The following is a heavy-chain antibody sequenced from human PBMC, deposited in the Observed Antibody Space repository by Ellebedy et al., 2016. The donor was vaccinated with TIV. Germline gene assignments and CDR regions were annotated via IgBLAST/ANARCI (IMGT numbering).Heavy chain of an antibody. J-gene: IGHJ4*02. V-gene: IGHV3-11*06. CDR1: GLSFTDAW. D-gene: IGHD3-3*01. Sequence: PGGSLRLSCGVSGLSFTDAWMNWVRQAPGKGLEWVSSVGESGVWTDYADSVKGRFTISRDDAKNSLYLQMNSLRAEDTAVYYCARDLSDFWSAYYLTSGRPFGEWGQGTLVTVSS. CDR3: ARDLSDFWSAYYLTSGRPFGE. CDR2: VGESGVWT.